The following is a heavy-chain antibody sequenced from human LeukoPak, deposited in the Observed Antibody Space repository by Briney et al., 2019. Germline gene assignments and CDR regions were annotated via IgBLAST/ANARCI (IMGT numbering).Heavy chain of an antibody. J-gene: IGHJ5*02. CDR2: IYYSGGT. CDR1: GGSISSYY. Sequence: PSETLSLTCTVSGGSISSYYWSWIRQPPGKGLEWIGYIYYSGGTNYNPSLKSRVTISVDTSKNQFSLKPSSVTAADTAVYYCAREGLGYGDYGFDPWGQGTLVTVSS. D-gene: IGHD4-17*01. V-gene: IGHV4-59*01. CDR3: AREGLGYGDYGFDP.